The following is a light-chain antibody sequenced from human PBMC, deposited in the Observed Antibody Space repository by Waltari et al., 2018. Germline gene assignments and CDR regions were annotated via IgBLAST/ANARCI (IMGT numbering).Light chain of an antibody. Sequence: EIVLTQPPATLSLSPGERASLSCRASQSISSYLAWYQQKPGQAPRLLIEDASTRATGIPARFIGSGSGTDFTLIISSLEPEDFAVYYCQHRGHWPPEATFGPGTKVDIK. CDR3: QHRGHWPPEAT. J-gene: IGKJ3*01. CDR2: DAS. CDR1: QSISSY. V-gene: IGKV3-11*01.